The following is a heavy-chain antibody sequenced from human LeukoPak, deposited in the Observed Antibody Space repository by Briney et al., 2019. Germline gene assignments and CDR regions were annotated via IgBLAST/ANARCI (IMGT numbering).Heavy chain of an antibody. J-gene: IGHJ4*02. CDR1: GGSINSHY. D-gene: IGHD6-19*01. CDR3: VRRDTGWNYFDY. V-gene: IGHV4-4*08. Sequence: PSETLSLTCAVSGGSINSHYWGWIRQPPGKALQWIGDIYSTGKNNYNPSLKSRVTMSLDTSKSHLSLNLTSVLAADTAIYYCVRRDTGWNYFDYWGQGILVTVSS. CDR2: IYSTGKN.